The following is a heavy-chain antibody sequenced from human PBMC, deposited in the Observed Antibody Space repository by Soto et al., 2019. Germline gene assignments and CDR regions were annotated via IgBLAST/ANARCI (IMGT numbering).Heavy chain of an antibody. CDR2: ISYDGGNK. Sequence: QVQLVESGGGVVQPGRSLRLSCAASGFTFSTYGMHWVRQAPGKGLEWVAVISYDGGNKNYADSVKGRFTISRDNSKNPPYRQMNSLRAAYTAVYYCAKDYVLEWLRYYYGMDVRGQETRVTVSS. D-gene: IGHD3-3*01. CDR1: GFTFSTYG. CDR3: AKDYVLEWLRYYYGMDV. J-gene: IGHJ6*02. V-gene: IGHV3-30*18.